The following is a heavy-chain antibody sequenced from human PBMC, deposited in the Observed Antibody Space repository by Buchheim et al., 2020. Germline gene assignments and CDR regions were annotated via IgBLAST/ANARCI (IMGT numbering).Heavy chain of an antibody. J-gene: IGHJ4*02. D-gene: IGHD4-17*01. CDR1: GVSIASGGWF. Sequence: QVRLQESGPGLVKPSQTLSLTCTVSGVSIASGGWFWSWIRQPAGKGLEWIGRIYADGTAYYDPSLKSRVTLSVDPSTNRLSLKVNSVTAADTAVYYCARDAYGDYGVDYWGQGSL. CDR3: ARDAYGDYGVDY. V-gene: IGHV4-61*02. CDR2: IYADGTA.